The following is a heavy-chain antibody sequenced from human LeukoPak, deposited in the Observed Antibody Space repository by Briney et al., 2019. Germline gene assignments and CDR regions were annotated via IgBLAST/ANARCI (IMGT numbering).Heavy chain of an antibody. CDR3: ARQKSGSYYFDY. Sequence: ASVKVSCKASGYTFTGYYIHWVRQAPGQGLEWMGWINPDSGGTNYAQKSQGRVTMTRDTSISTAYMELSRLRSDDTAVYYCARQKSGSYYFDYWGQGTLVTVSS. V-gene: IGHV1-2*02. D-gene: IGHD1-26*01. CDR1: GYTFTGYY. CDR2: INPDSGGT. J-gene: IGHJ4*02.